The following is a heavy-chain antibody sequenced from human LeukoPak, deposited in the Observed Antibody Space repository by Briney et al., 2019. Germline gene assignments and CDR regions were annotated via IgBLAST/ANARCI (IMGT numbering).Heavy chain of an antibody. V-gene: IGHV2-70*11. J-gene: IGHJ4*02. CDR3: ARIRSGSYSMDY. Sequence: SGPTLVNPTQTLTLTCTFSGFSLSTSSMCVGWIRQPPGKALEWLARIDWDDDKCYSSSLKTRLTISKDTSKNQVVLTMTNMDPVDTATYYCARIRSGSYSMDYWGQGTLVIVSS. CDR2: IDWDDDK. D-gene: IGHD1-26*01. CDR1: GFSLSTSSMC.